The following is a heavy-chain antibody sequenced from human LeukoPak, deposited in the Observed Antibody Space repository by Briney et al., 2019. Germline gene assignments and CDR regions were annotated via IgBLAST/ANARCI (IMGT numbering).Heavy chain of an antibody. CDR3: ARVRGYGCTDY. CDR1: GGSFSGYY. Sequence: AVTLSLTCAVYGGSFSGYYWSWIRQPPGKGLEWIGEINHSGSTNYNPSLKSRVTISVDTSKNQFSLKLSSVTAADTAVYYCARVRGYGCTDYWGQGTLVTVSS. J-gene: IGHJ4*02. V-gene: IGHV4-34*01. D-gene: IGHD5-18*01. CDR2: INHSGST.